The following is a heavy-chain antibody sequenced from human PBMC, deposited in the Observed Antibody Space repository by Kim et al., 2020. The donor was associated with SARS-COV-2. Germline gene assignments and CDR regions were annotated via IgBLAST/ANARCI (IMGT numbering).Heavy chain of an antibody. V-gene: IGHV4-59*01. CDR2: IYYSGST. Sequence: SETLSLTCTVSGGSISSYYWSWIRQPPGKGLEWIGYIYYSGSTNYNPSLKSRVTISVDTSKNQFSLKLSSVTAADTAVYYCARRAREGWFDPWGQGTLVTVSS. CDR3: ARRAREGWFDP. CDR1: GGSISSYY. D-gene: IGHD1-26*01. J-gene: IGHJ5*02.